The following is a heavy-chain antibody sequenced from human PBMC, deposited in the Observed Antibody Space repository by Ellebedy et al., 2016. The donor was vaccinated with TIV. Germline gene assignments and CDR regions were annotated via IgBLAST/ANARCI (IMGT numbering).Heavy chain of an antibody. J-gene: IGHJ4*02. CDR2: IYPGDSDT. Sequence: GESLKISCKGSGYNFADYWTVWVRQIPGKGLEWMGIIYPGDSDTRYSPAFQGQVTISVDKSINTAYLQGTSLKPSDTATYYGARRTNSYLFDYWGQGTVVTVSS. CDR1: GYNFADYW. CDR3: ARRTNSYLFDY. V-gene: IGHV5-51*01. D-gene: IGHD1-26*01.